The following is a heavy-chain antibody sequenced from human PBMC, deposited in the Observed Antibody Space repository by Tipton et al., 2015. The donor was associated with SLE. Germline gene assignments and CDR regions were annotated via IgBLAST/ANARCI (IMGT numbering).Heavy chain of an antibody. J-gene: IGHJ4*02. D-gene: IGHD6-25*01. V-gene: IGHV3-30*02. Sequence: DSVKGRFTISRDDSKNTLYLQMSSLRPEDTAVYYCAKDLSVAAAVPLFDSWGQGTLVTVSS. CDR3: AKDLSVAAAVPLFDS.